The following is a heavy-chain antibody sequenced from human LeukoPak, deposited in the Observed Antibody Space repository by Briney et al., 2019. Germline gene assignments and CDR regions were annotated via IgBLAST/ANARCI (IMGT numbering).Heavy chain of an antibody. D-gene: IGHD5-12*01. CDR2: ISSSSSYI. V-gene: IGHV3-21*01. CDR1: GFTFSSYS. J-gene: IGHJ6*03. Sequence: GGSLRLSCAASGFTFSSYSMNWVRQAPGKGLEWVSSISSSSSYIYYADSVKGRFTISRDNAKNSLYLQMNSLRAEDTAVYYCARDHGYSGYEQYYYYYMDVWGKGTTVTVSS. CDR3: ARDHGYSGYEQYYYYYMDV.